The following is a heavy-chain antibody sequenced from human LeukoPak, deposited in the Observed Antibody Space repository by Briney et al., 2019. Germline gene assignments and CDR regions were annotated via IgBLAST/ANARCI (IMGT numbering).Heavy chain of an antibody. V-gene: IGHV1-2*02. D-gene: IGHD3-10*01. J-gene: IGHJ4*02. CDR2: INPNSGGT. Sequence: ASVKVSCKASGYTFTGYYMHWVRQAPGQGLEWMGWINPNSGGTNYAQKFQGRVTMTRDTSISTAYMELSRLRSDETAVYYCARDRSYYGSGSYYNLDYWGQGTLVTVSS. CDR3: ARDRSYYGSGSYYNLDY. CDR1: GYTFTGYY.